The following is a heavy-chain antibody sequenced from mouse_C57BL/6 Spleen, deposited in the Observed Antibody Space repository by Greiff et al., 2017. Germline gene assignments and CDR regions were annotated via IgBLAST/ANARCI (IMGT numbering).Heavy chain of an antibody. V-gene: IGHV3-6*01. J-gene: IGHJ2*01. CDR3: ARDGHGNYGFDY. Sequence: EVQLQESGPGLVKPSQSLSLTCSVSGYSITSGYYWNWIRQFPGNKREWMGYISYDGSNNYNPSLKNRISFTRDTSKNQFFLKLNSVTTEDTATYYGARDGHGNYGFDYWGQGTTLTVSS. CDR2: ISYDGSN. D-gene: IGHD2-1*01. CDR1: GYSITSGYY.